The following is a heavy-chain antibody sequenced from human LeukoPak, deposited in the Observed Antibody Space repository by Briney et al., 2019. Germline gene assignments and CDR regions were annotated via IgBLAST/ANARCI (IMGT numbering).Heavy chain of an antibody. CDR3: ARARGLRYFTDY. D-gene: IGHD3-9*01. V-gene: IGHV3-21*01. Sequence: GGSLRLSCAASGFTFRSCRMNWVRQSPGKGLEWVSSISSSSSYIYYADSVKGRFTISRDNAKNSLYLQMNSLRAEDTAVYYCARARGLRYFTDYWGQGTLVTVSS. CDR2: ISSSSSYI. CDR1: GFTFRSCR. J-gene: IGHJ4*02.